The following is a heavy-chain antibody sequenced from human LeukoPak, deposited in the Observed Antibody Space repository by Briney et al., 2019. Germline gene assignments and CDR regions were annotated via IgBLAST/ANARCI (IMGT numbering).Heavy chain of an antibody. J-gene: IGHJ4*01. CDR1: GFTFSSYN. Sequence: GGSLRLSCAASGFTFSSYNMNWVRQAPGKGLEWVSYISSSSSTIYYADSVKGRFTISRDNAKNSLYLQMNSLRAEDTAVFYCARDYYDTSGFYYGAYWGHGTLVTASS. CDR2: ISSSSSTI. D-gene: IGHD3-22*01. V-gene: IGHV3-48*04. CDR3: ARDYYDTSGFYYGAY.